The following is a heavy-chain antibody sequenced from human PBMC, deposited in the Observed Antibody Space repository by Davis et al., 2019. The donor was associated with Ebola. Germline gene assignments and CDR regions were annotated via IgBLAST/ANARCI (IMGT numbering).Heavy chain of an antibody. V-gene: IGHV1-58*02. Sequence: AASAKVSCNASAFTFSSSGMQWVRQARGQRLEWIGGIVVGSGNTNYAQKFRERLTMTRDMSTTTAYMELSSLRFEDTAVYYCAASAGTVGKFDFWGQGTLVTVSS. J-gene: IGHJ4*02. D-gene: IGHD1-14*01. CDR3: AASAGTVGKFDF. CDR2: IVVGSGNT. CDR1: AFTFSSSG.